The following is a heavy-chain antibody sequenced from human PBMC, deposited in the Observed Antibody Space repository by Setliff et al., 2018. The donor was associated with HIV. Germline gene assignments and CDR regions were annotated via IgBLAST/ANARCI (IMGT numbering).Heavy chain of an antibody. V-gene: IGHV4-59*01. Sequence: KSSETLSLTCSVSGGSIRSYYWSWIRQPPGKGLEWIGYLFHTGDTDYNPSLESRVTISVDRSKNQFSLQLTSVTAADTAVYYCARGGVTAVWDLTDWGQGILVTVSS. CDR1: GGSIRSYY. CDR2: LFHTGDT. CDR3: ARGGVTAVWDLTD. D-gene: IGHD2-21*02. J-gene: IGHJ4*02.